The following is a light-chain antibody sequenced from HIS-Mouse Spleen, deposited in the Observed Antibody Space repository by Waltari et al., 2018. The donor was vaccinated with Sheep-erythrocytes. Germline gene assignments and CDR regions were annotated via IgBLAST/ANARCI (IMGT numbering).Light chain of an antibody. Sequence: DIVMTQSPLSLPVTPGEPASISSRSIQSLLHSNGYNYLDWYLQKPGQSPQLLIYLGSNRASGVPDRFSGSGSGTDFTLKISRVEAEDVGVYYCMQALQTPWTFGQGTKVEIK. CDR1: QSLLHSNGYNY. V-gene: IGKV2-28*01. CDR2: LGS. CDR3: MQALQTPWT. J-gene: IGKJ1*01.